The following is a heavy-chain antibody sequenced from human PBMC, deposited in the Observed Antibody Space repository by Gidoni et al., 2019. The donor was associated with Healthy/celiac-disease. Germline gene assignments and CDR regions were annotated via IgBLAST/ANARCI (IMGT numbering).Heavy chain of an antibody. CDR3: ATKWLVAFDY. V-gene: IGHV4-39*01. D-gene: IGHD6-19*01. CDR1: GGSNSSSSYY. J-gene: IGHJ4*02. CDR2: IYYSGST. Sequence: QLQLQESGPGLVTPSETRSLTCTVPGGSNSSSSYYWGWIRQPLGKVLEWIGSIYYSGSTYYNPSLKSRVTISVDTSKNQFSLKLSSVTAADTAVYYCATKWLVAFDYWGQGTLVTVSS.